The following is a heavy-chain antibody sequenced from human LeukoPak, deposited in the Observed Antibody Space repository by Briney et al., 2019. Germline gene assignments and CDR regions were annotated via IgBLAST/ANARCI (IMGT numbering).Heavy chain of an antibody. CDR1: GYTFTSYA. D-gene: IGHD3-10*01. CDR3: AREDYYGSGSYWYYYYYYMDV. J-gene: IGHJ6*03. Sequence: GASVKVSCKASGYTFTSYAMNWVRQAPGQGLEWMGWINTNTGNPTYAQGFTGRFVFSLDTSVSTAYLQISSLKAEDTAVYYCAREDYYGSGSYWYYYYYYMDVWGKGTTVTVSS. V-gene: IGHV7-4-1*02. CDR2: INTNTGNP.